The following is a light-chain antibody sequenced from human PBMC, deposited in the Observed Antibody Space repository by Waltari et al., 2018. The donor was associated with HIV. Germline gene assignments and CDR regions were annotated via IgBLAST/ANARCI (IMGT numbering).Light chain of an antibody. CDR2: DVN. V-gene: IGLV2-11*01. Sequence: QSALTQPRSVSGSPGQSVTISCTGTSSDVGAYNYVSRYQQHPGKAPKLMIYDVNKRPSGVPDLFSGSKSGNTASLNISGLQAEDESDYYCCSYAGIWGVFGTGTKVTVL. J-gene: IGLJ1*01. CDR1: SSDVGAYNY. CDR3: CSYAGIWGV.